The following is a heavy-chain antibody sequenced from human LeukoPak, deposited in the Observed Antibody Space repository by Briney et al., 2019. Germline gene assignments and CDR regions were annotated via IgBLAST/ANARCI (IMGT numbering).Heavy chain of an antibody. CDR3: ARPYSNYVGNDAFAI. V-gene: IGHV4-59*08. CDR1: GGAITNYY. CDR2: IYYTGST. D-gene: IGHD4-11*01. Sequence: SETLSLTCGVSGGAITNYYWNWIRQAPGKGLEWLGYIYYTGSTTYNPSVKSRITISLDTSKNQFSLKLTSASAADTAVYYCARPYSNYVGNDAFAIWGQGTMVTVSS. J-gene: IGHJ3*02.